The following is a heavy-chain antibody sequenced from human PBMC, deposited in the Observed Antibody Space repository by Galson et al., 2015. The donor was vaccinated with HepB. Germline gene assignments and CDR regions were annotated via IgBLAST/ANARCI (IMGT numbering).Heavy chain of an antibody. D-gene: IGHD1-26*01. CDR1: GGTFSSYT. CDR2: IIPILGIA. CDR3: ASLIVGATFYYYGMDV. Sequence: SVKVSCKASGGTFSSYTISWVRQAPGQGLEWMGRIIPILGIANYAQKFQGRVTITADKSTSTAYMELSSLRSEDTAVYYCASLIVGATFYYYGMDVWGQGTTVTVSS. V-gene: IGHV1-69*02. J-gene: IGHJ6*02.